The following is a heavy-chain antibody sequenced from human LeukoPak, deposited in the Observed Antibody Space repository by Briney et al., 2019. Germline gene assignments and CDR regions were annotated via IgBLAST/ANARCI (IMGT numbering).Heavy chain of an antibody. Sequence: SETLSLTCTVSGGSISSYYWRWIRQPPGKGLEWIGYIYYSESPNYNPSLESRVTISVDTSKNQCSRKLSSVTAADTAVYYCARLTYYYDSSCFDYWGQGTLVTVSS. CDR3: ARLTYYYDSSCFDY. D-gene: IGHD3-22*01. CDR1: GGSISSYY. J-gene: IGHJ4*02. CDR2: IYYSESP. V-gene: IGHV4-59*01.